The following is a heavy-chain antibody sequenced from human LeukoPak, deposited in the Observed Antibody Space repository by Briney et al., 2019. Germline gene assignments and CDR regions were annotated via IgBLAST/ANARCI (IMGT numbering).Heavy chain of an antibody. J-gene: IGHJ6*02. Sequence: GGSLRLSCAASGFTFSSYAMHWVRQAPGKGLEWVAVISYDGSNKYYADSVKGRFTISRDNSKNTLYLQMNSLRAEDTAVYYCASGYGSGSYSYYYGMDVWGQGTTVTVSS. CDR2: ISYDGSNK. CDR1: GFTFSSYA. V-gene: IGHV3-30*14. CDR3: ASGYGSGSYSYYYGMDV. D-gene: IGHD3-10*01.